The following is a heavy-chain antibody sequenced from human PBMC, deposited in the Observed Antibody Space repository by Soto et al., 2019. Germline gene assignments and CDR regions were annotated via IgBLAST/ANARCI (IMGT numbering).Heavy chain of an antibody. Sequence: EVQLLESGGGLVQPGGSLRLSCAASGFTFSTYAMIWVRQAPGKGLEWVSAITGSGGSTYYADSVKGRFTISRDNSKNALDVQMNSLRADDTAVYYCAKGSSASRPCYFDYWGQGTLVTVSS. CDR1: GFTFSTYA. J-gene: IGHJ4*02. V-gene: IGHV3-23*01. CDR2: ITGSGGST. D-gene: IGHD3-22*01. CDR3: AKGSSASRPCYFDY.